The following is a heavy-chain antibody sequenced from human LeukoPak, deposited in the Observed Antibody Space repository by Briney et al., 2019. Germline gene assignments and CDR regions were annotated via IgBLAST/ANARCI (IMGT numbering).Heavy chain of an antibody. J-gene: IGHJ4*02. CDR1: GFTFSSYG. V-gene: IGHV3-30*18. CDR2: ISYDGSNK. D-gene: IGHD5-18*01. CDR3: AKGGTAMVFDY. Sequence: GGSLRLSCAASGFTFSSYGMHWVRQAPGEGLEWVAVISYDGSNKYYADSVKGRFTISRDNSKNTLYLQMNSLRAEDTAVYYCAKGGTAMVFDYWGQGTLVTVSS.